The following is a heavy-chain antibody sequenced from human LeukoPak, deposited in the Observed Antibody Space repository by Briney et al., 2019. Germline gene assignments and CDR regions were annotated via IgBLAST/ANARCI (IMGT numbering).Heavy chain of an antibody. CDR1: GFTFGSYA. D-gene: IGHD3-22*01. CDR3: AREGGSGYHSYYFDY. V-gene: IGHV3-23*01. CDR2: ISGSGGIT. Sequence: GGSLRLSCAASGFTFGSYALRWVRQAPGKGLEWVSAISGSGGITFYADSVKGRFTISRDNAKNTLYLQMNSLRAEDTAVYYCAREGGSGYHSYYFDYWGQGTLVTVSS. J-gene: IGHJ4*02.